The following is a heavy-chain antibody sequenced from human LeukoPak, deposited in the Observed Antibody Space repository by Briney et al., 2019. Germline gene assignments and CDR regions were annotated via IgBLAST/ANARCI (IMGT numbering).Heavy chain of an antibody. CDR1: GFTFSGYA. V-gene: IGHV3-30-3*01. J-gene: IGHJ4*02. Sequence: PGGPLRLSCAASGFTFSGYAMHWVRQAPGKGLEWVAVISYDGSNEYYADSVKGRFTISRDNSKNTLYLQMNSLSVEDTAVYYCARVGYYASGPFSYFDYWGQGTLVTVSS. CDR3: ARVGYYASGPFSYFDY. D-gene: IGHD3-10*01. CDR2: ISYDGSNE.